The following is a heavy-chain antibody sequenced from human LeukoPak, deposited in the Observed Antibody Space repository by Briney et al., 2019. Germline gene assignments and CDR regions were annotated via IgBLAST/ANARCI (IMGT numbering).Heavy chain of an antibody. D-gene: IGHD4-23*01. CDR2: IYYSGST. Sequence: SQTLSLTCTVSGGSISSGGYYWSWIRQHPGKGLEWIGYIYYSGSTYYNPSLKSRVTISVDTSKNQFSLKLSSVTAADTAVYYCARGLGKTSYRGLQKPVYFDYWGQGTLVTVSS. CDR3: ARGLGKTSYRGLQKPVYFDY. V-gene: IGHV4-31*03. CDR1: GGSISSGGYY. J-gene: IGHJ4*02.